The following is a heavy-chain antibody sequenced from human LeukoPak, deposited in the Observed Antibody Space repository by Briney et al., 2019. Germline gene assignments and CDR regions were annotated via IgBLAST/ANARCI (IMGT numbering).Heavy chain of an antibody. CDR2: IRSKAYGGTT. CDR1: GFTFGDYA. CDR3: TREGYCSSTSCYTFGY. J-gene: IGHJ4*02. D-gene: IGHD2-2*02. V-gene: IGHV3-49*04. Sequence: PGRSLRLSCIASGFTFGDYAMSWVRQAPGKGLEWVGFIRSKAYGGTTEYAASVKGRFTISRDDSKSIAYLQMNSLKTEDTAVYYCTREGYCSSTSCYTFGYWGQGTLVTVSS.